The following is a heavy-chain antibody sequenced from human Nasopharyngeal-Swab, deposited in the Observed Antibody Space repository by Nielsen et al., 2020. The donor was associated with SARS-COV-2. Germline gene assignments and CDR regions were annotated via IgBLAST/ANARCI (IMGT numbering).Heavy chain of an antibody. D-gene: IGHD1-1*01. J-gene: IGHJ4*02. CDR3: AADLARTTGTTN. Sequence: VKVSCKASGFTFTSSAVQWVRQARGQRLEWIGWIVVGSGNTNYAQKFQERVTITRDMSTSTAYMELSSLRSEDTAVYYCAADLARTTGTTNWGQGTPVTVSS. V-gene: IGHV1-58*01. CDR1: GFTFTSSA. CDR2: IVVGSGNT.